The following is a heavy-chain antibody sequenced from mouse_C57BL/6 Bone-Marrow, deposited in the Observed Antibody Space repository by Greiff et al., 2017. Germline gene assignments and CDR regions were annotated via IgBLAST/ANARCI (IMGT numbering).Heavy chain of an antibody. CDR1: GYTFTSYW. V-gene: IGHV1-52*01. D-gene: IGHD2-5*01. J-gene: IGHJ4*01. CDR2: IDPSDSET. Sequence: QVQLQQPGAELVRPGSSVKLSCKASGYTFTSYWMHWVKQRPIQGLEWIGNIDPSDSETHYNQKFKDKATLTVDKSSSTAYMQLSSLTSEDSAVYYCATPYSNYAMDYWGQGTSVTVSS. CDR3: ATPYSNYAMDY.